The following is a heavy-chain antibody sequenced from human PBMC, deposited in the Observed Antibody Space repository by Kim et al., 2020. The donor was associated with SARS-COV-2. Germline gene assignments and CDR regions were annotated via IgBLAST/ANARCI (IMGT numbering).Heavy chain of an antibody. Sequence: GGSLRLSCAASGFTFSSYDMHWVRQATGKGLEWVSAIGTAGDTYYPGSVKGRFTISRENAKNSLYLQMNSLRAGDTAVYYCARGLSVYSSGWSYYYYGMDVWGQGTTVIVSS. CDR1: GFTFSSYD. J-gene: IGHJ6*02. CDR2: IGTAGDT. V-gene: IGHV3-13*04. CDR3: ARGLSVYSSGWSYYYYGMDV. D-gene: IGHD6-19*01.